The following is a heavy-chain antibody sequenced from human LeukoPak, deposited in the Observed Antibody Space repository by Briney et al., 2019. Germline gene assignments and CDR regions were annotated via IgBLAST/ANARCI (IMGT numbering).Heavy chain of an antibody. CDR3: AREWFSGSCFDS. J-gene: IGHJ4*02. D-gene: IGHD1-26*01. CDR1: GGSISSYY. V-gene: IGHV4-59*12. Sequence: SETLSLTCTVSGGSISSYYWNWIRQPPGKGLEWIGYIFYSGSTTYNPSLKSRVTILLDPSKNQFSLKLTSVTAADTAVYYCAREWFSGSCFDSWGQGSLVTVSS. CDR2: IFYSGST.